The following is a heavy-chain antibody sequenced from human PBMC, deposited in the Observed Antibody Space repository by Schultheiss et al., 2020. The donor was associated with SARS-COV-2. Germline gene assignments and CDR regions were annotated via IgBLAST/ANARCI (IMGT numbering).Heavy chain of an antibody. D-gene: IGHD3-3*01. CDR3: ARGPYYDFWSGYLTDRTSFDY. V-gene: IGHV1-2*02. CDR1: GYTFTGYY. J-gene: IGHJ4*02. CDR2: INPNSGGT. Sequence: ASVKVSCKASGYTFTGYYMHWVRQAPGQGIEWMGWINPNSGGTNYAQKFQGRVTMTRDTSISTAYMELSRLRSDDTAVYYCARGPYYDFWSGYLTDRTSFDYWGQGTLVTVSS.